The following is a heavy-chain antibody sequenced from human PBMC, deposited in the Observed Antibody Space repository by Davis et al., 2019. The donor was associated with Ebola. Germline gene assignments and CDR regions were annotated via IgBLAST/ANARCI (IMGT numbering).Heavy chain of an antibody. Sequence: SETLSLTCTVSGASISSYYWSWIRQPPGKGLEYIGYIHYSGSSNYSPSLKSRVTISVDTSKNQFSLKLSSVTAADTAVYYCARGRLEYYYGMDVWGKGTTVTVSS. V-gene: IGHV4-59*08. CDR2: IHYSGSS. D-gene: IGHD1-1*01. CDR3: ARGRLEYYYGMDV. CDR1: GASISSYY. J-gene: IGHJ6*04.